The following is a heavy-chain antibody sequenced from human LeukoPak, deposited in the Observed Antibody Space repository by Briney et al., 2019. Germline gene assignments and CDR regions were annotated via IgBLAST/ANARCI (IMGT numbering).Heavy chain of an antibody. CDR1: GYTFTSYD. D-gene: IGHD2-2*01. Sequence: ASVKVSCKASGYTFTSYDINWVRQATGQGLEWMGWMSPNSGNTGYAQKFQGRVTITRNTSISTAYMELSSLRSEDTAVYYCARGVIVVVPAANSKTSWFDPWGQGTLVTVSS. CDR2: MSPNSGNT. J-gene: IGHJ5*02. CDR3: ARGVIVVVPAANSKTSWFDP. V-gene: IGHV1-8*03.